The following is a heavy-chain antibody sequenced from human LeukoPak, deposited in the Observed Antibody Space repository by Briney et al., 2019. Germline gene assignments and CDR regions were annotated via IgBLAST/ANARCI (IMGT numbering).Heavy chain of an antibody. CDR1: GFTFSSYA. V-gene: IGHV3-23*01. CDR3: AKDRITIFGVVIIRVLGEIQH. J-gene: IGHJ1*01. D-gene: IGHD3-3*01. Sequence: GGSLRLSCAASGFTFSSYAMSWVRQAPGKGLEWVSAISGSGGSTYYADSVKGRFTISRDNSKNTLYLQMNSLRAEDTAVYYCAKDRITIFGVVIIRVLGEIQHWGQGTLVTVSS. CDR2: ISGSGGST.